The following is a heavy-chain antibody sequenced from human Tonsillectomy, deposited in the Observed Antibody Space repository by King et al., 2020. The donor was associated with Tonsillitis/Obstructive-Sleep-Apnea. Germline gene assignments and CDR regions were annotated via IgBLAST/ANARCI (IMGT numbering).Heavy chain of an antibody. D-gene: IGHD3-22*01. V-gene: IGHV4-31*03. CDR2: IYYSGST. Sequence: QLQESGPGLVKPSQTLSLTCTVSGGSIGSGGYYWSWIRQHPGKGLEWIGYIYYSGSTYYNLSLKSRVTISVDTSKNQFSLKLSSVTAADTAVYYCAREGRYYYDSSGYYQYYFDYWGQGTLVTVSS. CDR3: AREGRYYYDSSGYYQYYFDY. J-gene: IGHJ4*02. CDR1: GGSIGSGGYY.